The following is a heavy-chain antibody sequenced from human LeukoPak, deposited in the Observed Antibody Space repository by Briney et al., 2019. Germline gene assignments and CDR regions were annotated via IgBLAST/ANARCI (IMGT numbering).Heavy chain of an antibody. CDR3: ARDHEGLAVAGVDY. CDR2: INPSGGST. Sequence: ASVKVSCKASGYTFTGYYMHWVRRAPGQGLEWMGWINPSGGSTSYAQKFQGRVTMTRDTSTSTVYMELSSLRSEDTAVYYCARDHEGLAVAGVDYWGQGTLVTVSS. D-gene: IGHD6-19*01. J-gene: IGHJ4*02. CDR1: GYTFTGYY. V-gene: IGHV1-46*01.